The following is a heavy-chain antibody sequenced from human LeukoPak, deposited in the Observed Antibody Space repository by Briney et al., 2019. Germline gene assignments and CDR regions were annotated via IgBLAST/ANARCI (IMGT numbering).Heavy chain of an antibody. CDR3: ARSRYDILTGLLGHFDY. CDR2: IYYSGST. Sequence: SSETLSLTCTVSGGSISSYYWSWIRQPPGKGLEWIGYIYYSGSTNYNPSLKSRVTMSVDTSKNQFSLKLSSVTAADTAVHYCARSRYDILTGLLGHFDYWGQGTLVTVSS. V-gene: IGHV4-59*01. J-gene: IGHJ4*02. CDR1: GGSISSYY. D-gene: IGHD3-9*01.